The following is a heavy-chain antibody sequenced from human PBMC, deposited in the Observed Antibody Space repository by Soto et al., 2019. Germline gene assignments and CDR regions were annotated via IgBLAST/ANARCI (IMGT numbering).Heavy chain of an antibody. V-gene: IGHV4-39*07. D-gene: IGHD1-1*01. CDR1: GGSISSSSYF. CDR3: ARGTRTDAFEI. Sequence: SETLSLTCTVSGGSISSSSYFWGWIRQPPGKGLERIGYIYHSGSTYYNPSLKSRVTISVDRSKNQFSLKLSSVTAADTAVYFCARGTRTDAFEIWGPGTMVTVS. CDR2: IYHSGST. J-gene: IGHJ3*02.